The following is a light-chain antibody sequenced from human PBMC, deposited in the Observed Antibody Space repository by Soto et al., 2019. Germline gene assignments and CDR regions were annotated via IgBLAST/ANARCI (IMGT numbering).Light chain of an antibody. Sequence: QAALTPPASVSGAPGQSITISCTGTSSDIGTYTYVYWYQQHPGKAPKLMLYEVSTRPSGVSNRFFGSKSGNTASLTISGLQAEDEADYFCNSYTSSSTLYVFGTGTKLTVL. CDR2: EVS. J-gene: IGLJ1*01. CDR3: NSYTSSSTLYV. CDR1: SSDIGTYTY. V-gene: IGLV2-14*01.